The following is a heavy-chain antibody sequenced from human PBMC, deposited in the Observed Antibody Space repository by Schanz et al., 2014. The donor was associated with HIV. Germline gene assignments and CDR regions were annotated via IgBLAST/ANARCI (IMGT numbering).Heavy chain of an antibody. CDR1: GYTFTSYG. CDR2: INPSGAGT. CDR3: ARDREGSGWYRKFYYGMDV. V-gene: IGHV1-18*01. D-gene: IGHD6-19*01. Sequence: QVQLVQSGPEVKKPGASVKVSCKASGYTFTSYGISWVRQAPGQGLEWMGMINPSGAGTTYARKLQGRVTMTRDTSTSTAYMELRSLTSDDTAVYYCARDREGSGWYRKFYYGMDVWGQGTTVIVSS. J-gene: IGHJ6*02.